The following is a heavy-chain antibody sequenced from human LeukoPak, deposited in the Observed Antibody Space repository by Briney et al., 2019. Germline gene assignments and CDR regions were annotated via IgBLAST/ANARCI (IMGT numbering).Heavy chain of an antibody. Sequence: PSEILSLTCAVYGESFSGYFWGWIRQPPGTGLEWIGEINHSGYTNYKPSLKSRATISRDTSKNQFSLTLNLVSAADTAVYYCARGAICGSSCRAFDVWGQGTMVTVSS. D-gene: IGHD6-13*01. CDR3: ARGAICGSSCRAFDV. J-gene: IGHJ3*01. CDR2: INHSGYT. V-gene: IGHV4-34*01. CDR1: GESFSGYF.